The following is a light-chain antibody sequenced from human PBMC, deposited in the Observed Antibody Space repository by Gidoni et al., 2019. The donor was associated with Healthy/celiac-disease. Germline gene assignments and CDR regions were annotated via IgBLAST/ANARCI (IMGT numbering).Light chain of an antibody. J-gene: IGKJ2*02. V-gene: IGKV4-1*01. CDR1: QSVLYSSNNKHY. CDR2: WAS. CDR3: QQYYSTPGT. Sequence: DIVMTQSPDSLSVSLGERAPLNCKSRQSVLYSSNNKHYLAWYQPKPGQPPKLLIYWASTRESGVPDRFSGSGSGTDFTLTISSLQAEDVAVYYCQQYYSTPGTFGQGTKLEIK.